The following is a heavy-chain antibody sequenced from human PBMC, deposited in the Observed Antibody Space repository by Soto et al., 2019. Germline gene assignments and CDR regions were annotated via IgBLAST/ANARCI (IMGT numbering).Heavy chain of an antibody. CDR3: ISHSPEDMIRT. CDR1: GFTFSGSS. D-gene: IGHD2-15*01. CDR2: IRNKANSYAT. V-gene: IGHV3-73*02. J-gene: IGHJ4*02. Sequence: EVQLVESGGGLVQPGGSLKLSCAASGFTFSGSSVHWVRQASGKGLEWVGRIRNKANSYATAYAASVRGRFTISRDDSKNTALLQMNSLNTEDTAVYYCISHSPEDMIRTWGQGTLVTVSS.